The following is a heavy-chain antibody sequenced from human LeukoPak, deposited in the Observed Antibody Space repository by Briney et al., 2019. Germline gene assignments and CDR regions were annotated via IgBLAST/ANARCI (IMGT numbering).Heavy chain of an antibody. CDR3: ARDLDTDPLHFDY. Sequence: ASVKVSCKASGGTFSSYAISWVRQAPGQGLEWMGRIIPILGIANYAQKFQGRVTITADKSTSTAYMELSSLRSEDTAVYYCARDLDTDPLHFDYWGQGTLVTVSS. V-gene: IGHV1-69*04. CDR2: IIPILGIA. D-gene: IGHD5-18*01. CDR1: GGTFSSYA. J-gene: IGHJ4*02.